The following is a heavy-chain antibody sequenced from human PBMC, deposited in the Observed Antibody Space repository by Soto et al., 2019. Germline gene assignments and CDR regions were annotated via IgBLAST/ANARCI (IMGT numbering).Heavy chain of an antibody. Sequence: ASVKVSCKASGYTFTKYGISWLRQAPGQGLEWMGWISASNGNTHYAQRFQGRVTVPTDTSTSTAYMELRTLRSDDTAVYYCARDVDIGTRPTGDWFDSWGQGTLVTVSS. D-gene: IGHD1-7*01. CDR2: ISASNGNT. J-gene: IGHJ5*01. CDR3: ARDVDIGTRPTGDWFDS. V-gene: IGHV1-18*01. CDR1: GYTFTKYG.